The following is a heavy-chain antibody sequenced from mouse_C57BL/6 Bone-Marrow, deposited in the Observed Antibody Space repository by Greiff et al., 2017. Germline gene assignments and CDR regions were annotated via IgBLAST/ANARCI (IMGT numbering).Heavy chain of an antibody. Sequence: EVQLQQSGTVLARPGASVKMSCKTSGYTFTSYWMHWVKQRPGQGLEWIGAIYPGNSDTSYNQKFKGKAKLTAVTSASTAYMELSSLTNEDSAVYSCTRGAYGNLRWDYAMDYWGQGTSVTVSS. CDR3: TRGAYGNLRWDYAMDY. D-gene: IGHD2-1*01. J-gene: IGHJ4*01. CDR2: IYPGNSDT. V-gene: IGHV1-5*01. CDR1: GYTFTSYW.